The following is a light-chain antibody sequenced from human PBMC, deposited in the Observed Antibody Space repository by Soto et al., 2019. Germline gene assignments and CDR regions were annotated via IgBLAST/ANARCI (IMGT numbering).Light chain of an antibody. CDR2: GAS. CDR3: QQYGSSPWT. CDR1: RSVTSDY. V-gene: IGKV3-20*01. Sequence: EIVLTQSPGTLSLSPGDRATLSCRASRSVTSDYLAWYQQKPGQAPRLLIYGASGRATGIPDRFSGSGSGTDFTLTISRLEPEDFEVYYCQQYGSSPWTSGQGTKVDIK. J-gene: IGKJ1*01.